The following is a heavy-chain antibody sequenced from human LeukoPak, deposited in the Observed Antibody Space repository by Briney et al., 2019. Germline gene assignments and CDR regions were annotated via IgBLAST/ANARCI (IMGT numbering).Heavy chain of an antibody. CDR2: IYTSGST. J-gene: IGHJ4*02. CDR1: GGSISRYY. CDR3: ARRAGGNFDY. D-gene: IGHD2-15*01. Sequence: SETLSLTCTVSGGSISRYYWSWIRQPPGKGLEWIGYIYTSGSTNHNPSLKSRVTISVDTSKNQFSLKLSSVTAADTAVYYCARRAGGNFDYWGQGTLVTVSS. V-gene: IGHV4-4*09.